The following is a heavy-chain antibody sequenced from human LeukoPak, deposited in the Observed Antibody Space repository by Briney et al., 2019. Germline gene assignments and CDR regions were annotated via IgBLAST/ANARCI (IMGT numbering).Heavy chain of an antibody. CDR1: GYTFSSYA. J-gene: IGHJ4*02. CDR2: ISGSGGST. Sequence: GGSLRLSCAASGYTFSSYAMSWVRQAPGKGLEWVSAISGSGGSTYYADSVKGRFTISRDNSKNTLYLQMNSLRAEDTAVYYCAKAPGSSGYYSDYWGQGTLVTVSS. V-gene: IGHV3-23*01. CDR3: AKAPGSSGYYSDY. D-gene: IGHD3-22*01.